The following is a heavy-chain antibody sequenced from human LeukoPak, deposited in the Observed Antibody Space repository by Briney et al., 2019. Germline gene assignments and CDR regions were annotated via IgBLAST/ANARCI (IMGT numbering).Heavy chain of an antibody. V-gene: IGHV3-64*01. CDR1: GFTFSSYA. J-gene: IGHJ4*02. D-gene: IGHD2-2*01. CDR2: ISSNGGST. Sequence: PGGSLRLSCAASGFTFSSYAMHWVRQAPGKGLEYVSAISSNGGSTYYANSVKGRFTISRDNSKNTLYLQMGSLRAEDMAVYYCAREVGVPAPYSDYWGQGTLVTVSS. CDR3: AREVGVPAPYSDY.